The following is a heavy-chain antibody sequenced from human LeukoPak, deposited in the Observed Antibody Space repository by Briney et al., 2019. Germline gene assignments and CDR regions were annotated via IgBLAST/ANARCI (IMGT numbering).Heavy chain of an antibody. D-gene: IGHD3-3*01. CDR1: GSTFDDYG. V-gene: IGHV3-20*04. CDR2: INWNGGST. CDR3: ARGIGYDTKAYFDY. J-gene: IGHJ4*02. Sequence: GGSLRLSCAASGSTFDDYGMGWVRQAPGKGLEWVSGINWNGGSTGYADSVKGRFTISRDNAKNSLYLQMNSLRAEDTALYYCARGIGYDTKAYFDYWGQGTLVTVSS.